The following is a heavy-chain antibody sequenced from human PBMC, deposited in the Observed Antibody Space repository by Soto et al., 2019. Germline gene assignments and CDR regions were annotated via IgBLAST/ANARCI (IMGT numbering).Heavy chain of an antibody. Sequence: QVQLVQSGAEVKKPGASVKVSCKASGYTFTSYDINWVRQATGQGLEWMGWMNPNSGNTGYAQKFQGRVTMTRNTSISTAYMELSSLRSEDTAVYYCARGRTVRYCSGGSCYLLIEFFDYWGQGTLVTVSS. J-gene: IGHJ4*02. D-gene: IGHD2-15*01. V-gene: IGHV1-8*01. CDR2: MNPNSGNT. CDR3: ARGRTVRYCSGGSCYLLIEFFDY. CDR1: GYTFTSYD.